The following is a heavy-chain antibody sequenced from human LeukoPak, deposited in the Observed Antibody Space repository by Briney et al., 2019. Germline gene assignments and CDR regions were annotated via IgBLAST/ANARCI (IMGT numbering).Heavy chain of an antibody. CDR3: ARDPPFSDSPYYYYYGMDV. Sequence: PGGSLRLSCAASKFTLSSYGMHWVRQTPGKGPEWVANMWAVKWSDGNDKFYADSVKGRFTISRDNAKNSLYLQMNRLRAEDTAVYYCARDPPFSDSPYYYYYGMDVWGQGTTVTVSS. J-gene: IGHJ6*02. CDR2: KWSDGNDK. D-gene: IGHD3-3*02. CDR1: KFTLSSYG. V-gene: IGHV3-33*01.